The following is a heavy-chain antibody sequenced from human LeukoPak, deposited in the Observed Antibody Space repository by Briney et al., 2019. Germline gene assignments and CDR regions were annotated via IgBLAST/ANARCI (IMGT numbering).Heavy chain of an antibody. V-gene: IGHV3-66*02. CDR3: ARARSGNDFGC. CDR1: GFTVSGDY. CDR2: IYDDGGT. J-gene: IGHJ4*02. Sequence: GGSLRLSCAVSGFTVSGDYMNWVRQAPGKGLEWVSIIYDDGGTKYADSVKGRFTISRDNSKNTVDLQMNSLREEDTAVYYCARARSGNDFGCWGQGTRVTVSS. D-gene: IGHD4-23*01.